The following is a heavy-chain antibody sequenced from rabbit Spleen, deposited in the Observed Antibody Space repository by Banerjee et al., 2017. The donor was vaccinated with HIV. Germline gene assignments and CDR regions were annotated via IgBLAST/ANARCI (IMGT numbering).Heavy chain of an antibody. CDR2: IDLVFGST. Sequence: QEQLVESGGGLVQPGGSLKLSCKASGFDFSSYGVSWVRQAPGKGLEWIGYIDLVFGSTFYANWVNGRFTISSHNAQNTLYLQVNSLTAADTATYFCVRGASSSGYYNWWGPGTLSPS. J-gene: IGHJ4*01. V-gene: IGHV1S47*01. D-gene: IGHD1-1*01. CDR1: GFDFSSYG. CDR3: VRGASSSGYYNW.